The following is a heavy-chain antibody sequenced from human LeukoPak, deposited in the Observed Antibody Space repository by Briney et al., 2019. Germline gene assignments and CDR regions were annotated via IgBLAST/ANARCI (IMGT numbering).Heavy chain of an antibody. V-gene: IGHV3-43*02. D-gene: IGHD2-21*01. J-gene: IGHJ4*02. CDR3: AFSRRTVIVFDY. CDR2: ISGDGGST. Sequence: GGSLRLSCAASGFTFDDYAMHWVRPAPGKGLEWVSLISGDGGSTYYADSVKGRFTISRDNSKNSLYLQMNSLRTEDTALYYCAFSRRTVIVFDYWGQGTLVTVSS. CDR1: GFTFDDYA.